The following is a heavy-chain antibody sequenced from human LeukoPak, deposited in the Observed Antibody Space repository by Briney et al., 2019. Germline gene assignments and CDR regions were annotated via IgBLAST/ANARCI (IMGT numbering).Heavy chain of an antibody. J-gene: IGHJ3*02. CDR2: IRGDGSDK. CDR1: GFTFSTYW. V-gene: IGHV3-7*05. D-gene: IGHD2-21*02. CDR3: ARGRRDPRDVFDI. Sequence: PGGSLRLSCAASGFTFSTYWLSWVRQRPGKGLECVANIRGDGSDKYYVDSVKGRFTISRDNAKNALDLQMNNLRAEDTAVYYCARGRRDPRDVFDIWGQGTIVTVSS.